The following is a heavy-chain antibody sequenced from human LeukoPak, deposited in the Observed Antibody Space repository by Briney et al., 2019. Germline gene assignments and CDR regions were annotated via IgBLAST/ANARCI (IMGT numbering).Heavy chain of an antibody. V-gene: IGHV3-66*04. D-gene: IGHD3-16*01. J-gene: IGHJ6*03. CDR1: GFTVSTKY. CDR2: IYSGGST. CDR3: ASQGGSGRENHYYYMDV. Sequence: GGSLRLSCAASGFTVSTKYMSWVRQAPGKGLEWVSAIYSGGSTYYADYVKGRFSISRDYSKNTLYLQMNSLRAEDTAVYYCASQGGSGRENHYYYMDVWGNGTTVTVSS.